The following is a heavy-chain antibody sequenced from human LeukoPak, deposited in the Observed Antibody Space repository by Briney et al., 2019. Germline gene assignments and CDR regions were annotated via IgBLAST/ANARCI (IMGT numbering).Heavy chain of an antibody. CDR2: ISWNSGSI. CDR1: GFTFDDYA. V-gene: IGHV3-9*01. CDR3: AKDMGPNPYYSCGAPPFDY. Sequence: PGRSLRLSCAASGFTFDDYAMHWVRQAPGKGLEWVSGISWNSGSIGYADSVKGRFTISRDNAKNSLYLQMNSLRAEDTALYYCAKDMGPNPYYSCGAPPFDYWGQGTLVTVSS. D-gene: IGHD5-18*01. J-gene: IGHJ4*02.